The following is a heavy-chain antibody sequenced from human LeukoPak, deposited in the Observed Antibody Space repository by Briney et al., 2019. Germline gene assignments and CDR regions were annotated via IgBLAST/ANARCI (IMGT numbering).Heavy chain of an antibody. J-gene: IGHJ6*02. CDR1: GFTFSSYA. V-gene: IGHV3-30-3*01. Sequence: GRSLRLSCAASGFTFSSYAMHWVRQAPGKGLEWVAVISYDGSNKYYADSVKGRFTISRDNSKNTLYLQMNSLRAEDTAVYYCARERSNYDFWSGYSNYYYGMGVWGQGTTVTVSS. D-gene: IGHD3-3*01. CDR2: ISYDGSNK. CDR3: ARERSNYDFWSGYSNYYYGMGV.